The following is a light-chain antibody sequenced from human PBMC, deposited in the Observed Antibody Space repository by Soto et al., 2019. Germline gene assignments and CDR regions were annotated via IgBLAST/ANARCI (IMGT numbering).Light chain of an antibody. V-gene: IGKV1-5*01. J-gene: IGKJ1*01. CDR3: QQYNSYSWT. CDR2: DAS. CDR1: QSISNW. Sequence: DIQMTQSPSTLSASVGDRVTITCRASQSISNWLAWYQLKPGKAPKLLIYDASSLESGVPSRFSGSGSGTEFTLTISSLQPDDFATYYCQQYNSYSWTFGQGTKVDIK.